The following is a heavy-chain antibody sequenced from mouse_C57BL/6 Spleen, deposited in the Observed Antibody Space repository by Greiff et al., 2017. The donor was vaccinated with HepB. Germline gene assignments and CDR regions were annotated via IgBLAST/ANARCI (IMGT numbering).Heavy chain of an antibody. CDR3: ARRGYDYDDGDY. CDR1: GYSITSGYY. D-gene: IGHD2-4*01. Sequence: EVKVEESGPGLVKPSQSLSLTCSVTGYSITSGYYWNWIRQFPGNKLEWMGYISYDGSNNYNPSLKNRISITRDTSKNQFFLKLNSVTTEDTATYYCARRGYDYDDGDYWGQGTTLTVSS. CDR2: ISYDGSN. V-gene: IGHV3-6*01. J-gene: IGHJ2*01.